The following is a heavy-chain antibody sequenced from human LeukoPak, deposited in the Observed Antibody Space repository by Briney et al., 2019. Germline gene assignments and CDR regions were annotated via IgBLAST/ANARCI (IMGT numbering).Heavy chain of an antibody. V-gene: IGHV4-30-4*01. D-gene: IGHD2-15*01. CDR2: IYYSGST. J-gene: IGHJ5*02. CDR1: GGSISSGDYY. CDR3: ARGGGSCYSCCFDP. Sequence: PSETLSLTCTVSGGSISSGDYYWSWIRQPPGKGLEWIGYIYYSGSTSYHYNPSLKSRVTISVDTSKNQFSLKLSSVTAADTAVYYCARGGGSCYSCCFDPWGQGTLVTVSS.